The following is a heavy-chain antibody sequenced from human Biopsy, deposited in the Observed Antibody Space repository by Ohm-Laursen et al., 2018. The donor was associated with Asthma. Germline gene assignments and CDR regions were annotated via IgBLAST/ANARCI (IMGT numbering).Heavy chain of an antibody. J-gene: IGHJ4*02. Sequence: SLRLSCAASGFTFGSYAMHWVRQAPGKGLEWVAVGGSYYDGGLKYYADSVNGRFIVSRDDSKNTLYLQMNSLRPDDTAVYYCARDVMEWYLPAFDFWGQGTLVTVSS. CDR3: ARDVMEWYLPAFDF. V-gene: IGHV3-30-3*01. D-gene: IGHD3-3*01. CDR2: GGSYYDGGLK. CDR1: GFTFGSYA.